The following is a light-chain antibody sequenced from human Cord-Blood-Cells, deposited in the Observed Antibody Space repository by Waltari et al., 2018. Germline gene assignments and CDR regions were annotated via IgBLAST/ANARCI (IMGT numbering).Light chain of an antibody. CDR1: QSISSY. V-gene: IGKV1-39*01. CDR3: QQSYSTPWT. J-gene: IGKJ1*01. Sequence: DIQMPQSPSSLSASAGDRVTITCRASQSISSYLNWYQQKPGKAPKLLIYAASSLQSGVPSRFSGSGSGTDFTLTISSLQPEDFATYYCQQSYSTPWTFGQGTKVEIK. CDR2: AAS.